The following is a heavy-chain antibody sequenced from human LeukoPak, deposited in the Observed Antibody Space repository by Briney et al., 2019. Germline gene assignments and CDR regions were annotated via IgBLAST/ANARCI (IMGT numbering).Heavy chain of an antibody. CDR2: IYYSGST. CDR1: GGSISSSSYY. V-gene: IGHV4-39*01. D-gene: IGHD6-13*01. CDR3: ASFLIAAAGTLGEPPHRIFDY. J-gene: IGHJ4*02. Sequence: SETLSLTCTVSGGSISSSSYYWGWIRQPPGKGLEWIGSIYYSGSTYYNPSLKSRVTISVDTSKNQFSLKLSSVTAADTAVYYCASFLIAAAGTLGEPPHRIFDYWGQGTLVTVSS.